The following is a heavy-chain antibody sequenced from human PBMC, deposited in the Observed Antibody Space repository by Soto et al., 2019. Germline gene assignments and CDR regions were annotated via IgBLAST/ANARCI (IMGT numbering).Heavy chain of an antibody. CDR1: GYTFTGYY. Sequence: EASVKVSCKASGYTFTGYYMHWVRQAPGQGLEWMGWINPNSGGTNYAQKFQGWVTMTRDTSISTAYMELSRLRSDDTAVYYCARAIGGGYCSSTSCPTPVLYMDVWGKGTTVTVSS. D-gene: IGHD2-2*01. V-gene: IGHV1-2*04. J-gene: IGHJ6*03. CDR3: ARAIGGGYCSSTSCPTPVLYMDV. CDR2: INPNSGGT.